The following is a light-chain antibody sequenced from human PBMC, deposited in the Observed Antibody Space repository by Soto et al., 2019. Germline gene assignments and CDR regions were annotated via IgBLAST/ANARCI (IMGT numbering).Light chain of an antibody. CDR3: LQHKSYPHT. CDR1: PGIRND. J-gene: IGKJ1*01. Sequence: DIQMTQSPSSLSASVGDRVTITCRASPGIRNDLAWYQQKPGKAPKRLIYAASSWQSGVPSRFSGSEAGTEFTLTSSSLEPEDFATYCCLQHKSYPHTFGHGTKGEIK. V-gene: IGKV1-17*01. CDR2: AAS.